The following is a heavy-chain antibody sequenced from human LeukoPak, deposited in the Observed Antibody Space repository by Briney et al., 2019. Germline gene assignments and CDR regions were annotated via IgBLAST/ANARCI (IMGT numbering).Heavy chain of an antibody. V-gene: IGHV3-53*01. CDR1: GFTVSSNY. CDR3: ARAIIGYEGMDA. J-gene: IGHJ6*02. Sequence: GGSLRLSCAASGFTVSSNYMSWVRQAPGKGLEWVSVIYSGGSTYYADSVKGRFTISRDNSKNTLYLQMNSLRAEDTAVYYCARAIIGYEGMDAWGQGTTVTVSS. CDR2: IYSGGST. D-gene: IGHD2-15*01.